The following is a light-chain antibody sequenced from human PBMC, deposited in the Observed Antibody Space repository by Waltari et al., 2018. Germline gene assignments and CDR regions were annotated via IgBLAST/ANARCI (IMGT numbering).Light chain of an antibody. Sequence: EIVLTQSPGTLSLSPGERATLSCRASHSVSRALAWYQQKPGQAPRLLIYAASTRATGVPDRFSGSGSGTDFSLTISRLDPEDFAVYYCQHYVNLPVTFGQGTKVEI. CDR2: AAS. J-gene: IGKJ1*01. CDR1: HSVSRA. V-gene: IGKV3-20*01. CDR3: QHYVNLPVT.